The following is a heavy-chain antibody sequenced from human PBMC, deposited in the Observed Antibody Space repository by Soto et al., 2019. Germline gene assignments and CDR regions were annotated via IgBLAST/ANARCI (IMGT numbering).Heavy chain of an antibody. D-gene: IGHD3-10*01. V-gene: IGHV4-39*02. CDR1: GGSITTSSYN. J-gene: IGHJ3*01. CDR2: IYYDGST. CDR3: ARFYGNAFDV. Sequence: QLQLQESGPGLVKPSETLSLTCSVSGGSITTSSYNWDWIRQPPGKGLEWIGTIYYDGSTSYNPSLKSQVTISVDTSKNHFALKVNSVTAADKAVYYCARFYGNAFDVWGRGTVVTVSS.